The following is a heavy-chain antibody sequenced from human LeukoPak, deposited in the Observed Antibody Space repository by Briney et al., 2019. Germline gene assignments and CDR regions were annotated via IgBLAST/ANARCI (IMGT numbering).Heavy chain of an antibody. CDR1: GFTFSSYG. J-gene: IGHJ6*03. CDR3: ARSRGVRGQTHYYYYYYMDV. Sequence: GGSLRLSCAASGFTFSSYGMSWVRQAPGKGLEWVSAICGSGGSTYYADSVKGRFTIFKDNSKNTLYLQMSSLSAEDTAVYYCARSRGVRGQTHYYYYYYMDVWGKGTTVTISS. CDR2: ICGSGGST. V-gene: IGHV3-23*01. D-gene: IGHD3-10*01.